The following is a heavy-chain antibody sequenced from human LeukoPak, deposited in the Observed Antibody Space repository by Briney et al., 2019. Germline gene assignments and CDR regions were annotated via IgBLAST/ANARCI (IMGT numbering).Heavy chain of an antibody. V-gene: IGHV3-30*18. D-gene: IGHD6-19*01. J-gene: IGHJ4*02. CDR1: GFTFSSYA. CDR2: ISYDGSNK. CDR3: AKTWEQWLWGLDY. Sequence: GGSLRLSCAASGFTFSSYAMHWVRQAPGKGLEWVAVISYDGSNKYYADSVKGRFTISRDNSKNTLYLQMNSLRAEDTAVYYCAKTWEQWLWGLDYWGQGTLVTVSS.